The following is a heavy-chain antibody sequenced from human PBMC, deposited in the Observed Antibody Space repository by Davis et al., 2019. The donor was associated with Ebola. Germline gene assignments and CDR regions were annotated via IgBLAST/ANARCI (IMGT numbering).Heavy chain of an antibody. CDR1: GGSFSAGSFSDYY. D-gene: IGHD1-26*01. CDR2: INHSGST. Sequence: MPSETLSLTCAVYGGSFSAGSFSDYYWSWIRQPPGKGLEWIGEINHSGSTNYNPSLKSRVTISVDTSKKQFSLKLTSVTAADTAVYYCARGRGIVGATFEWWWFDPWGQGTLVTVSS. J-gene: IGHJ5*02. V-gene: IGHV4-34*01. CDR3: ARGRGIVGATFEWWWFDP.